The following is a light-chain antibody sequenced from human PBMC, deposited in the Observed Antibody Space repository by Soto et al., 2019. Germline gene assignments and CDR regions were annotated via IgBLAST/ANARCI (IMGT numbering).Light chain of an antibody. J-gene: IGKJ4*01. CDR2: GAS. CDR3: QEYNDWRPIT. Sequence: EIVLTQSPATLSLSPGERATLSCGASQSVGSFLAWYQQKPGQAPRLLIYGASTRAPGIPVRFSGSGSGTEFTLTITSLQSEDFAVYYCQEYNDWRPITFGGGTKVDI. V-gene: IGKV3-15*01. CDR1: QSVGSF.